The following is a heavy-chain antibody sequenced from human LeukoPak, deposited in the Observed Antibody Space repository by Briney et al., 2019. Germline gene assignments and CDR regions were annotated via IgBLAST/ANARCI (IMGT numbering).Heavy chain of an antibody. D-gene: IGHD3-16*01. J-gene: IGHJ4*02. CDR2: ISYDGSYK. Sequence: PGGSLRLSCAASGFTFSSYGMHWVRQAPGKGLDWVAVISYDGSYKYFADSVKGRFTISRDNSKNTLYLQMNSLRAEDSAVYYCAKALDDYPLGGVYWGQGTLVTVSS. V-gene: IGHV3-30*18. CDR1: GFTFSSYG. CDR3: AKALDDYPLGGVY.